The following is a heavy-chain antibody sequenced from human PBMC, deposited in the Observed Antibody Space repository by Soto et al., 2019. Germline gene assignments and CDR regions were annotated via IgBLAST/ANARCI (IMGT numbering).Heavy chain of an antibody. Sequence: KPSETLSLTCTVSGGSISSGDYYWSWIRQPPGKGLEWIGYIYYSGSTYYNPSLKSRVTISVDTSKNQFSLKLSSVTAADTAVYYCARVSHDFWSGYPPPVFGMDVWGQGTTVTVSS. D-gene: IGHD3-3*01. J-gene: IGHJ6*02. V-gene: IGHV4-30-4*01. CDR3: ARVSHDFWSGYPPPVFGMDV. CDR1: GGSISSGDYY. CDR2: IYYSGST.